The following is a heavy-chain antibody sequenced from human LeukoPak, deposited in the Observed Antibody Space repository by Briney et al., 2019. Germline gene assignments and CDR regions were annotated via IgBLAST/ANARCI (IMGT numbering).Heavy chain of an antibody. CDR2: MNPNSGNT. CDR3: ARGSELSRYCGGDCYYGMDV. D-gene: IGHD2-21*01. Sequence: GSVKVSCKASGYTFTSYDINWVRQSTGQGLEWMGWMNPNSGNTGYAQKFQGRVTMTRNTSISTAYMELSSLRSEDTAVYYCARGSELSRYCGGDCYYGMDVWGQGTTVTVSS. J-gene: IGHJ6*02. CDR1: GYTFTSYD. V-gene: IGHV1-8*01.